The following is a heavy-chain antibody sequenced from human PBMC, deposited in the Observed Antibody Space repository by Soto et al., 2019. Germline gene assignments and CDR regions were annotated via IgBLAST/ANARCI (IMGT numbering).Heavy chain of an antibody. V-gene: IGHV3-23*01. J-gene: IGHJ4*02. Sequence: EVQLLESGGGLVQPGGSLRLSCAASGFTFSSYAMSWVRQAPGKGLEWVSAISGSGGSTYYADSVKGRFTISRDNSKNSLYLQRNSLRAEDTAVYYCARGYCSGGSCYSQYWGQGTLVTVSS. CDR3: ARGYCSGGSCYSQY. D-gene: IGHD2-15*01. CDR1: GFTFSSYA. CDR2: ISGSGGST.